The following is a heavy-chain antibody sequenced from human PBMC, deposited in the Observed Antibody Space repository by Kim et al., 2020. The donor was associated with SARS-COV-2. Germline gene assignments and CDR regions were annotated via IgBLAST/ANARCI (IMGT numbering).Heavy chain of an antibody. D-gene: IGHD3-10*01. V-gene: IGHV4-39*01. Sequence: SETLSLTCTVSGGSISSSSYYWGWIRQPPGKGLEWIGSIYYSGSTYYNPSLKSRVTISVDTSKNQFSLKLSSVTAADTAVYYCASTLLWFGERYFDYWGHGTLVTVSS. CDR3: ASTLLWFGERYFDY. J-gene: IGHJ4*01. CDR2: IYYSGST. CDR1: GGSISSSSYY.